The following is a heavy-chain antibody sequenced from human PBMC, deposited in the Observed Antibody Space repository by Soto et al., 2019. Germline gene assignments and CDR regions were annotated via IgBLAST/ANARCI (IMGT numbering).Heavy chain of an antibody. CDR3: ARDLGIAAAGTGGMDV. V-gene: IGHV3-23*01. CDR1: GFTFSSYA. Sequence: GGSLRLSCAASGFTFSSYAMSWVRQAPGKGLEWVSAISGSGGSTYYADSVKGRFTISRDNSKNTLYLQMNSLRAEDTAVYYCARDLGIAAAGTGGMDVWGQGTTVTVSS. CDR2: ISGSGGST. J-gene: IGHJ6*02. D-gene: IGHD6-13*01.